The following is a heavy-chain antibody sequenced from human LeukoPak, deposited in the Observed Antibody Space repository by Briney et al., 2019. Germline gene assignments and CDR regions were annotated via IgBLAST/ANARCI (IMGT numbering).Heavy chain of an antibody. D-gene: IGHD6-13*01. CDR1: GYTFTSYG. V-gene: IGHV1-18*01. CDR2: ISAYNGNT. CDR3: AREQHSSSWSSFDY. J-gene: IGHJ4*02. Sequence: ASVKVSCKASGYTFTSYGISWVRQAPGQGLEWMGWISAYNGNTNYAQKLQGRVTMTTDTSTSTAYMELSSLRSEGTAVYYCAREQHSSSWSSFDYWGQGTLVTVSS.